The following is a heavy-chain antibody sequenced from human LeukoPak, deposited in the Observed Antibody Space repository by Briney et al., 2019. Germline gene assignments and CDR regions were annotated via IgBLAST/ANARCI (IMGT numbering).Heavy chain of an antibody. CDR1: GFTFDDYA. Sequence: GGSLRLSCAASGFTFDDYAMSWVRQAPGKGLEWVSAISGSGGSTYYADSVKGRFTISRDNSKNTLYLQMNSLRAEDTAVYYCAYDSGSYLFDYWGQGTLVTVSS. CDR2: ISGSGGST. D-gene: IGHD1-26*01. J-gene: IGHJ4*02. V-gene: IGHV3-23*01. CDR3: AYDSGSYLFDY.